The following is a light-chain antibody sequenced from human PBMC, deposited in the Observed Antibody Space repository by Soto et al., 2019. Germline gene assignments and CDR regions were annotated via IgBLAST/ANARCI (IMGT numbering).Light chain of an antibody. CDR2: EVT. J-gene: IGLJ3*02. CDR3: KSRTTSNTLV. Sequence: QSVLTQPASVSGSPGQSITISCTGTSSDVGGYNYVSWYQQHPGKAPKLIIYEVTHRPSGVSSRFYGSRSGNTASLTISGLQAEDEADYCCKSRTTSNTLVFGGGTKLTVL. CDR1: SSDVGGYNY. V-gene: IGLV2-14*01.